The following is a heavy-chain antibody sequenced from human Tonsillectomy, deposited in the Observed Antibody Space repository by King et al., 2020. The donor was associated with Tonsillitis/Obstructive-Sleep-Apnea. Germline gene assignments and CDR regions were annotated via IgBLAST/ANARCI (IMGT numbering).Heavy chain of an antibody. D-gene: IGHD6-6*01. CDR3: ARHDVLSGSSWYDP. V-gene: IGHV4-34*01. Sequence: VQLQQWGAGLLKPSETLSLNCAVYGGSFSGYYWSWLRQAPGRGLEWIGEINHSGSTSYNPSLKSRVTISEDTSKNQFSLKLTSVTAADTAVYYCARHDVLSGSSWYDPWGQGTQVTVSS. CDR1: GGSFSGYY. CDR2: INHSGST. J-gene: IGHJ5*02.